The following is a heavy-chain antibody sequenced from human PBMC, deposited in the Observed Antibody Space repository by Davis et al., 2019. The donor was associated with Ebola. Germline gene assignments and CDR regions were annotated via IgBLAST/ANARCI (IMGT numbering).Heavy chain of an antibody. Sequence: PSETLSLTCTVSGGSIRSNNFQWGWLRQPPGKGLEWIGSISYSGGTSYNPSLKRRVIMSVDTSKNQFSLRPSSVNAADTAVYYCARNPGGANGMDVWGQGTTVTVSS. D-gene: IGHD1-26*01. J-gene: IGHJ6*02. V-gene: IGHV4-39*01. CDR3: ARNPGGANGMDV. CDR2: ISYSGGT. CDR1: GGSIRSNNFQ.